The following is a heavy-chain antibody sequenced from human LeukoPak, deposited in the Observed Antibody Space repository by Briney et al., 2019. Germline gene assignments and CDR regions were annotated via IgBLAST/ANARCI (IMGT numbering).Heavy chain of an antibody. D-gene: IGHD2-2*01. Sequence: SLRLSCAASGFTFSSYAMSWVRQAPGKGLEWVSGISWNGGSIGYADSVKGRFTISRDNAKNSLYLQMNSLRAEDTALYYCAKGGSTIIDAFDIWGQGTMVTVSS. CDR2: ISWNGGSI. CDR1: GFTFSSYA. CDR3: AKGGSTIIDAFDI. V-gene: IGHV3-9*01. J-gene: IGHJ3*02.